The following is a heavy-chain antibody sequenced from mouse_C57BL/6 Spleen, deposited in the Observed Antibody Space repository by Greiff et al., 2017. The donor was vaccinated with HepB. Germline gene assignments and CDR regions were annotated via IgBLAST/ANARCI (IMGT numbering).Heavy chain of an antibody. V-gene: IGHV1-50*01. D-gene: IGHD2-1*01. CDR1: GYTFTSYW. Sequence: QVQLQQSGAELVKPGASVKLSCKASGYTFTSYWMQWVKQRPGQGLEWIGEIDPSDSYTNYNQKFKGKATLTVDTSSSTAYMQLSSLTSEDSAVYYCARPSRNYGAMDCWGQGTSVTVSS. J-gene: IGHJ4*01. CDR2: IDPSDSYT. CDR3: ARPSRNYGAMDC.